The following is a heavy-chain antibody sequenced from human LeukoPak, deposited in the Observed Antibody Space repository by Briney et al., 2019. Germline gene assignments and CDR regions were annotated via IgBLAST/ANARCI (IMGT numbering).Heavy chain of an antibody. V-gene: IGHV4-34*01. D-gene: IGHD6-6*01. J-gene: IGHJ6*03. Sequence: PSETLSLTCAVYGESFSGYYWSWIRQPPGKGLEWIGEINHSGSTNYNPSLKSRVTISVDTSKNQFPLKLSSVTAADTAVYYCARHKRLYSSSSGYYYNYMDVWGKGTTVTVSS. CDR1: GESFSGYY. CDR3: ARHKRLYSSSSGYYYNYMDV. CDR2: INHSGST.